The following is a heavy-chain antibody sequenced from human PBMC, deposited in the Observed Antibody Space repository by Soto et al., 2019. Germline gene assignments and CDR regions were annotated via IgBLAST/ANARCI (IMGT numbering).Heavy chain of an antibody. V-gene: IGHV3-33*01. J-gene: IGHJ6*02. CDR2: IWNDGSNK. CDR3: ARALFPDVDIYAMDV. D-gene: IGHD5-12*01. CDR1: GFTFRNHA. Sequence: GGSLRLSSAASGFTFRNHAMHLVRKAPGKGREWLAIIWNDGSNKFYAGSVQGRFTISRDNSKNTVYLQMNTLSAEDTAVYYCARALFPDVDIYAMDVWGQGTTVTVSS.